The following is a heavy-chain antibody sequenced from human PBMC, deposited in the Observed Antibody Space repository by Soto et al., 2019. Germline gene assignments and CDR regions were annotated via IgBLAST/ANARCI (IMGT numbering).Heavy chain of an antibody. D-gene: IGHD3-9*01. Sequence: EVQLVESGGGLVQPGGSLRLSCAASGFTFSSYWMSWVRRAPGKGLEWVANIKQDGSEKYYVDSVKGRFTISRDNAKNSLYLQMNSLRAEDTAVYYCARWERYFDWLLYRSYYFDYWGQGTLVTVSS. CDR3: ARWERYFDWLLYRSYYFDY. J-gene: IGHJ4*02. CDR2: IKQDGSEK. V-gene: IGHV3-7*01. CDR1: GFTFSSYW.